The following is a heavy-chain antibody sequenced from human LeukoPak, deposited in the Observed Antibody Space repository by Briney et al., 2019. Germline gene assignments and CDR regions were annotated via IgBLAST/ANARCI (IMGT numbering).Heavy chain of an antibody. CDR2: ISGSGGYT. J-gene: IGHJ4*02. CDR3: AKYFPTATLDY. Sequence: GALRLSCAASGFTLSSYPMSWVRQAPGKGLEWVSAISGSGGYTYYADSVKGRFTISRDNSKNTLYLQMNSLRVEDMAVYYCAKYFPTATLDYWGQGTLVTVSS. D-gene: IGHD3-9*01. V-gene: IGHV3-23*01. CDR1: GFTLSSYP.